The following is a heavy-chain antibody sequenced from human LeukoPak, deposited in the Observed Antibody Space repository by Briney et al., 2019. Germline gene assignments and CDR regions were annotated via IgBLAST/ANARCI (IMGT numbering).Heavy chain of an antibody. CDR1: GGSISSYY. D-gene: IGHD3-22*01. CDR3: AREYYYDTSGYSLGGAFDI. J-gene: IGHJ3*02. Sequence: PSETLSLTCTVPGGSISSYYWSWIRQPPRKGLEWIGYIYYSGNTNYNPSLRSRVTISVDTSKNQFSLKLSSVTAADTAVYYCAREYYYDTSGYSLGGAFDIWGQGTMVTVSS. V-gene: IGHV4-59*01. CDR2: IYYSGNT.